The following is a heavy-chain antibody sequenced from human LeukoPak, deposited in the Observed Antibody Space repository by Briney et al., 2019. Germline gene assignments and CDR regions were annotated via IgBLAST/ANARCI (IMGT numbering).Heavy chain of an antibody. D-gene: IGHD6-6*01. CDR3: SRQRSTSTYYFGLDV. V-gene: IGHV6-1*01. J-gene: IGHJ6*02. CDR2: TYYRSKWNT. Sequence: SQTLSLTCAISGDSVSSNTAAWNWIRQSPSRGLEWLGRTYYRSKWNTDYAASVQNRITINPDTSTNQFSLQLKSATPEDTAVYYCSRQRSTSTYYFGLDVWGQGTTVTVSS. CDR1: GDSVSSNTAA.